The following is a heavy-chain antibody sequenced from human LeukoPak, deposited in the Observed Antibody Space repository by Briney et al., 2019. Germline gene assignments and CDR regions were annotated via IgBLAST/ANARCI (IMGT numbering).Heavy chain of an antibody. J-gene: IGHJ4*02. Sequence: GGSLRLSCAAYGFTFSSYAMHWVRPAPGKGLEWVAVISYDGSNKYYADSVKGRFTISRDNSKNTLYLQMNSLRAEDTAVYYCARDLSPFRPDYYDNSGYQNWGQGTLVTVSS. V-gene: IGHV3-30-3*01. CDR3: ARDLSPFRPDYYDNSGYQN. CDR1: GFTFSSYA. D-gene: IGHD3-22*01. CDR2: ISYDGSNK.